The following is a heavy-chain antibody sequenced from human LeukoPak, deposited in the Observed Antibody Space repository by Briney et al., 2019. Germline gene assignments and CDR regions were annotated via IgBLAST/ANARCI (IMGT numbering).Heavy chain of an antibody. V-gene: IGHV3-30-3*01. CDR2: ISYDGSNK. Sequence: PGRSLRLSCAASGFTFSSYAMHWVRQAPGKGLEWVAVISYDGSNKYYADSVKGRFTISRDNSKNTLYLQMNSLRAEDTAVYYCARDRDTAMVTPVVFDYWGQGTLVTVSS. D-gene: IGHD5-18*01. CDR1: GFTFSSYA. CDR3: ARDRDTAMVTPVVFDY. J-gene: IGHJ4*02.